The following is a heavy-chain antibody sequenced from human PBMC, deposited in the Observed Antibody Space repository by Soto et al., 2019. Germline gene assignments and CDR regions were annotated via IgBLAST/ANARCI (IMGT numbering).Heavy chain of an antibody. D-gene: IGHD1-1*01. CDR3: ARSGTTTPPCPEQ. CDR1: GYSLSSDYY. Sequence: EPLSLTWVDSGYSLSSDYYLGWIRQPPGKGLEWVGSVYHSGSTYYNPSLKSRITISLDTSKNHLYLKMRSLTAADSAVYYWARSGTTTPPCPEQWGRGALGSVSS. V-gene: IGHV4-38-2*01. J-gene: IGHJ4*02. CDR2: VYHSGST.